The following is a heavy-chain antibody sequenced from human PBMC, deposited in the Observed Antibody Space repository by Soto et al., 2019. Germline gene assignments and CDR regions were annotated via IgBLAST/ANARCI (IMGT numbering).Heavy chain of an antibody. CDR2: IDSSTKYT. CDR3: AREYYSPMDV. J-gene: IGHJ6*02. V-gene: IGHV3-11*05. CDR1: GFTFRDYY. Sequence: QVQLVESGGGLVRPGGSLRLSCEASGFTFRDYYMTWFRQAPGKGLEWLSYIDSSTKYTNYAHSVKGRFTISRDNAKNSLYLQMNSLRAADTAVYYCAREYYSPMDVRGQGTMVTVSS.